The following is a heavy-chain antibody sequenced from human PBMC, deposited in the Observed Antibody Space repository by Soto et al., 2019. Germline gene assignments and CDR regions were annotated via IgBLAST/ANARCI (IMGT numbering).Heavy chain of an antibody. CDR3: ARARWLWFGELASYYYGLDV. D-gene: IGHD3-10*01. CDR1: GYTFTSYG. CDR2: ISAYNGNT. V-gene: IGHV1-18*01. J-gene: IGHJ6*02. Sequence: ASVKVSCKASGYTFTSYGISWVRQAPGQGLEWMGWISAYNGNTNYAQKLQGRVTMTTDTSTSTAYMELRSLRSDDTAVYYCARARWLWFGELASYYYGLDVWGQGTTVTVSS.